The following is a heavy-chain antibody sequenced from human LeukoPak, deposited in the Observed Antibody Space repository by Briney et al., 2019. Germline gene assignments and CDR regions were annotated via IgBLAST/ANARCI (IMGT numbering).Heavy chain of an antibody. V-gene: IGHV3-30*04. CDR3: VKDLVSSPVAGTQFDY. Sequence: QPGRSLRLSCAASGFTFSSYAMHWVRQAPGKGLEWVAVTSYDGSNKYYADSVKGRFSISRDNSKNTLHLQMNSLRAEDTAVYYCVKDLVSSPVAGTQFDYWGQGTLVTVSS. CDR1: GFTFSSYA. CDR2: TSYDGSNK. J-gene: IGHJ4*02. D-gene: IGHD6-19*01.